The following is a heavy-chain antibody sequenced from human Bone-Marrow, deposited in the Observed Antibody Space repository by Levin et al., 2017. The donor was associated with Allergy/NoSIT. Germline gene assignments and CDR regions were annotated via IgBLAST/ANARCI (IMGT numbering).Heavy chain of an antibody. D-gene: IGHD3-10*01. Sequence: PGGSLRLNCAASGFTVSGNHMSWVRQAPGKGLEWVSVIYSGGSTYYADSVKGRFTISRDNSKNTVYLQMNSLRAEDTAVYYCASPSGSYYRNFDFWGQGTLVTVSS. CDR3: ASPSGSYYRNFDF. V-gene: IGHV3-66*01. CDR2: IYSGGST. J-gene: IGHJ4*02. CDR1: GFTVSGNH.